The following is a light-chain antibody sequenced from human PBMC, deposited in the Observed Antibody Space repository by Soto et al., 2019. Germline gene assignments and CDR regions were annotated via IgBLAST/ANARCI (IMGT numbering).Light chain of an antibody. J-gene: IGLJ3*02. Sequence: QSVLTQPPSASGTPGQRVTISCSGSRSNIGSNAVSWYQQLPGTAPKLLLYNDNQRPSGVPARFSDSKACTSASLAISGLQSEDEADDYCAAWDYSLNARGVFGGGTTLTVL. V-gene: IGLV1-44*01. CDR2: NDN. CDR3: AAWDYSLNARGV. CDR1: RSNIGSNA.